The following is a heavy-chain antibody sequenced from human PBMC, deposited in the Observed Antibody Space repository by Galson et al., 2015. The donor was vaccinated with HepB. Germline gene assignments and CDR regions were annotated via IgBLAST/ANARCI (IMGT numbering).Heavy chain of an antibody. CDR3: AREVCTSTTCYFDY. CDR2: VYYSGST. Sequence: ETLSLTCTVSGGSISSYYWSWIRQPPGKGLEWIAYVYYSGSTNYNPSLKSRVTISVDTSKNQFSLKLSSVTAADTAVYYCAREVCTSTTCYFDYWGQGTLVTVSS. V-gene: IGHV4-59*01. CDR1: GGSISSYY. D-gene: IGHD2-2*01. J-gene: IGHJ4*02.